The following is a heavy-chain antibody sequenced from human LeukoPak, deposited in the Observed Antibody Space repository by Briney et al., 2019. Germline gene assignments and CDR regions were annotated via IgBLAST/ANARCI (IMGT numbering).Heavy chain of an antibody. D-gene: IGHD5-18*01. CDR2: IYYSGST. V-gene: IGHV4-59*01. CDR3: ARDQRGSTWIQLWFPPDYYYYMDV. J-gene: IGHJ6*03. CDR1: GGSISSYY. Sequence: SETLSLTCTVSGGSISSYYWNWIRQPPGKGLEWIGYIYYSGSTNYNPSLKSRVTISVDTSKNQFSLKLSSVTAADTAVYYCARDQRGSTWIQLWFPPDYYYYMDVWGKGTTVTISS.